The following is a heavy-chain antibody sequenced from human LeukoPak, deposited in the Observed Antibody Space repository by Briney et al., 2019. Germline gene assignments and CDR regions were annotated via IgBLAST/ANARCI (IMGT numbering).Heavy chain of an antibody. Sequence: NPSETLSLTCTVSGGSISSYYWSWIRQPPGKGLEWIGYIYYSGSTNYNPSLKSRVTISVDTSKNQFSLKLSSVTAADTAVYYCARGVVVVVATPYYFDHWGQGTLVTVSS. CDR1: GGSISSYY. D-gene: IGHD2-15*01. V-gene: IGHV4-59*01. J-gene: IGHJ4*02. CDR2: IYYSGST. CDR3: ARGVVVVVATPYYFDH.